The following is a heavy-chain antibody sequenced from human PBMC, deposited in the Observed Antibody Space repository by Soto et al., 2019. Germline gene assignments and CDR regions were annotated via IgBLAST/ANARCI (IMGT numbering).Heavy chain of an antibody. CDR3: ARIASAGRGWDV. Sequence: EVQLVESGGGLVQPGGSLRLSCAASRFTFSSYWMSWVRQAPVKGLEWVGNIKQDGSEKNYVDFMEGRFTISRDNAENSLYLQMNSLRAEDTAVYYCARIASAGRGWDVWGQGTTVVVSS. CDR1: RFTFSSYW. V-gene: IGHV3-7*01. D-gene: IGHD6-13*01. J-gene: IGHJ6*02. CDR2: IKQDGSEK.